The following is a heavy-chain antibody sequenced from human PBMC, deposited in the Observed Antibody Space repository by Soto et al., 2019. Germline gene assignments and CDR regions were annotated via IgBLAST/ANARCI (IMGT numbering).Heavy chain of an antibody. CDR3: ARDGYSGYDFGAFDI. Sequence: QVQLQESGPGLVKPSETLSLTCTVSGGSISSYYWSWIRQPPGKGLEWIGYIYYSGSTNYNPSLKSRVTISVDTSKNQFSLKLSSVTAADTAVYYCARDGYSGYDFGAFDIWGQGTMLTVSS. J-gene: IGHJ3*02. CDR2: IYYSGST. D-gene: IGHD5-12*01. CDR1: GGSISSYY. V-gene: IGHV4-59*01.